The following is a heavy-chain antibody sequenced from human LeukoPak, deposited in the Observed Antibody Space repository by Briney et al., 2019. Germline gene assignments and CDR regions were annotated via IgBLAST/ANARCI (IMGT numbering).Heavy chain of an antibody. J-gene: IGHJ6*02. Sequence: GGSLRLSCAASGFTFSDYSMNWVRQAPGKGLEWVSSIGRTGGSIFYADSVKGRFTISRDNAKNSLYLQMNSLRAEDTAVYYCASNKWFGEGGYYYYGMDVWGQGTTVTVSS. D-gene: IGHD3-10*01. CDR2: IGRTGGSI. CDR1: GFTFSDYS. CDR3: ASNKWFGEGGYYYYGMDV. V-gene: IGHV3-21*01.